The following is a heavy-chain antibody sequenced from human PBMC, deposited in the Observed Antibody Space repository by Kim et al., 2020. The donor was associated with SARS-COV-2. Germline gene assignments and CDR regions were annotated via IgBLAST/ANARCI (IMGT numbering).Heavy chain of an antibody. J-gene: IGHJ6*02. CDR2: IKQDGSEK. CDR3: AREKITMIVVVITPYYYYGMDV. D-gene: IGHD3-22*01. Sequence: GGSLRLSCAASGFTFSSYWMSWVRQAPGKGLEWVANIKQDGSEKYYVDSVKGRFTISRDNAKNSLYLQMNSLRAEDTAVYYCAREKITMIVVVITPYYYYGMDVWGQGTTVTVSS. V-gene: IGHV3-7*01. CDR1: GFTFSSYW.